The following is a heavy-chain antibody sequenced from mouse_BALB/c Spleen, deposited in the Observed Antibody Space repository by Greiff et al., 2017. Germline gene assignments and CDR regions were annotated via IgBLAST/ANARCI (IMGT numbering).Heavy chain of an antibody. D-gene: IGHD1-1*01. CDR2: IYPGNSDT. CDR1: GYSFTSYW. CDR3: TRPLFITTVVPFDY. Sequence: VQLQQSGTVLARPGASVKMSCKASGYSFTSYWMHWVKQRPGQGLEWIGAIYPGNSDTSYNQKFKGKAKLTAVTSASTAYMELSSLTNEDSAVYYCTRPLFITTVVPFDYWGQGTTLTVSS. V-gene: IGHV1-5*01. J-gene: IGHJ2*01.